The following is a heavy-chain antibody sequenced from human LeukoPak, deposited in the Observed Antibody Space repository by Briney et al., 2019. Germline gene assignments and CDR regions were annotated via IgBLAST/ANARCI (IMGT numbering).Heavy chain of an antibody. J-gene: IGHJ6*03. Sequence: PSETLSLTCAVYGGSFSGYYWSWIRQPPGKGLEWVGEINHSGSTNYNPSLKSRVTISVDTSKNQFSLKLSSVTAADTAVYYCARGIVDQHRAFDYYMDVWGKGTTVTVSS. CDR3: ARGIVDQHRAFDYYMDV. CDR2: INHSGST. CDR1: GGSFSGYY. V-gene: IGHV4-34*01. D-gene: IGHD1-26*01.